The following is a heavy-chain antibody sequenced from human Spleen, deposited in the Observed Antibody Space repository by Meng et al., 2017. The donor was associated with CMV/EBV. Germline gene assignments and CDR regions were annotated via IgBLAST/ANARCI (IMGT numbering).Heavy chain of an antibody. D-gene: IGHD3-10*01. Sequence: QQRRQQSGPGRVKLSETRSLTSTVSGGSISSNGSYWVWVRQPPGKGLEWIGAIYHSGSTSYNPSLQSRVTMFVDTSKNQFSLMLTSVTATDTAVYYCARRRGGSGRDCWGQGTLVTVSS. CDR1: GGSISSNGSY. CDR2: IYHSGST. J-gene: IGHJ4*02. V-gene: IGHV4-39*01. CDR3: ARRRGGSGRDC.